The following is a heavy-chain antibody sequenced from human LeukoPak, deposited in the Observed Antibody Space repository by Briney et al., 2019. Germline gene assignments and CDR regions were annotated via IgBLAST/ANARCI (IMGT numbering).Heavy chain of an antibody. CDR3: ARDISGIAAAGSYAFDI. V-gene: IGHV4-59*12. J-gene: IGHJ3*02. CDR2: IYYSGST. Sequence: PSETLSLTCTVSGGSISSYYWSWIRQPPGKGLEWIGYIYYSGSTNYNPSLKSRVTISVDTSKNQFSLKLSSVTAADTAVYYCARDISGIAAAGSYAFDIWGQGTMVTVSS. D-gene: IGHD6-13*01. CDR1: GGSISSYY.